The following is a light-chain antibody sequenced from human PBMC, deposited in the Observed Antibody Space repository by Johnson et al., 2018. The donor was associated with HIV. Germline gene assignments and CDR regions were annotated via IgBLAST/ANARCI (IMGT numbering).Light chain of an antibody. CDR1: SSNIENYF. CDR2: EDN. Sequence: QAVLTQPPSVSAAPGQRVNISCSGNSSNIENYFVSWYQQFPGAAPRLLIYEDNKRPSGIPGRFSGSKSGPSATLGITGLQTGDEADYYCGTWDSSLTSYVFGAGTKVTVL. V-gene: IGLV1-51*02. J-gene: IGLJ1*01. CDR3: GTWDSSLTSYV.